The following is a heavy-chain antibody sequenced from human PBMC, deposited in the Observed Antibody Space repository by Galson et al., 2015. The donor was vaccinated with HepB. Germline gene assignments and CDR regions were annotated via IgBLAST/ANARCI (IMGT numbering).Heavy chain of an antibody. J-gene: IGHJ4*02. Sequence: ETLSLTCTVSGGSISSYYWSWIRQPPGKGLEWIGYIYYSGSTNYNPSLKSRVTISVDTSKNQFSLKLSSVTAADTAVYYCARGTYGDYVVDYWGQGTLVTVSS. D-gene: IGHD4-17*01. CDR2: IYYSGST. CDR3: ARGTYGDYVVDY. CDR1: GGSISSYY. V-gene: IGHV4-59*01.